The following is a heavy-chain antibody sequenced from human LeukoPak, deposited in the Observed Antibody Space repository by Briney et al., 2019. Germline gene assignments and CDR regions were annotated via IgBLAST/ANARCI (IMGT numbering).Heavy chain of an antibody. CDR3: AREGIAAAGLYYFDY. CDR1: GYTFTGYY. Sequence: GASVKVSCKPSGYTFTGYYMHWVRQAPGQGLEWMGWINPNSGGTNYAQKFQGRVTMTRDTSISTAYMELSRLRSDDTAVYYCAREGIAAAGLYYFDYWGQGTLATVSS. V-gene: IGHV1-2*02. CDR2: INPNSGGT. J-gene: IGHJ4*02. D-gene: IGHD6-13*01.